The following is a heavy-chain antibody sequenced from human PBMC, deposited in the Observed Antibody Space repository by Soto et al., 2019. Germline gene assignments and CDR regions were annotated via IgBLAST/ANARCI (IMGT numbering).Heavy chain of an antibody. J-gene: IGHJ6*02. D-gene: IGHD3-9*01. CDR2: INPSGGST. CDR1: GYTXTSYY. V-gene: IGHV1-46*01. CDR3: ARDSVLRYFDWLSDYYYGMDV. Sequence: ASVKVXCKASGYTXTSYYMHWVRQAPGQGLEWMGIINPSGGSTSYAQKFQGRVTMTRDTSTSTVYMELSSLRSEDTAVYYCARDSVLRYFDWLSDYYYGMDVWGQGTTVTLSS.